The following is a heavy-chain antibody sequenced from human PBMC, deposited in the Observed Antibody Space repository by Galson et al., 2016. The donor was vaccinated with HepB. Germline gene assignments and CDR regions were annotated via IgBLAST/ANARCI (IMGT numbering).Heavy chain of an antibody. CDR3: AKSISMIVVVNFDY. D-gene: IGHD3-22*01. V-gene: IGHV3-23*01. CDR1: GFTFSIYV. CDR2: VSGSGNIT. Sequence: SLRLSCAAPGFTFSIYVMSWVRQAPGKGLEWVSAVSGSGNITYYADSVKGRFTISRDNSKNTLYLQMNSLRAEDTAVYYCAKSISMIVVVNFDYWGQGTLVPVSS. J-gene: IGHJ4*02.